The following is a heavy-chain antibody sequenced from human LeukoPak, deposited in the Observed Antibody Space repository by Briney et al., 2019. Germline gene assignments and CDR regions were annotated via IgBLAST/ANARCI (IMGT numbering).Heavy chain of an antibody. CDR1: GFTFDDYA. CDR3: SKGPTRSALDAFDI. CDR2: ISGDGGSK. D-gene: IGHD2-15*01. J-gene: IGHJ3*02. Sequence: GGSLRLSCAASGFTFDDYAMHGVGQARGKGVEGVSLISGDGGSKYYVDSVKGGLTISRYNSKNSLNLQMNSLRTEDTALYYCSKGPTRSALDAFDIWGQGTMVTVSS. V-gene: IGHV3-43*02.